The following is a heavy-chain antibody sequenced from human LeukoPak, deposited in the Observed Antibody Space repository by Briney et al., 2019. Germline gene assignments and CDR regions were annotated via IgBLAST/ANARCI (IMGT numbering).Heavy chain of an antibody. CDR3: ARRPVEMAAIREDNWLDP. CDR2: IYYSGAT. J-gene: IGHJ5*02. D-gene: IGHD5-24*01. CDR1: GASISGPS. Sequence: SETLSLTCTVSGASISGPSWNWIRQPPGKGLEWIGRIYYSGATDYNPSLKGRVTMSIDTSKNQFSLKLSSVTAADTAVYYCARRPVEMAAIREDNWLDPWGQGTLVTVSS. V-gene: IGHV4-59*08.